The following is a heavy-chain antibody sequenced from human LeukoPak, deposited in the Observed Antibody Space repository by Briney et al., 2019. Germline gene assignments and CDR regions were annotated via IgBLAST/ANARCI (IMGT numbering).Heavy chain of an antibody. Sequence: PGGSLRLSCAASGFTFSSYAMSWVRQPPGKGLGWVPAISGSGGSTYYEDSVKGRFTISRDNSKNTLYLQMNSLRAEDTAVYYCAKALIYCSSTSCYEPGGYYYVYWGQGTLVTVSS. CDR1: GFTFSSYA. CDR3: AKALIYCSSTSCYEPGGYYYVY. D-gene: IGHD2-2*01. CDR2: ISGSGGST. V-gene: IGHV3-23*01. J-gene: IGHJ4*02.